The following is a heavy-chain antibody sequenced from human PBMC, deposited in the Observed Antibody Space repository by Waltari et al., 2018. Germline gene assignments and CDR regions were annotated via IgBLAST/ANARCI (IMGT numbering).Heavy chain of an antibody. J-gene: IGHJ6*04. CDR1: GFTFSSYS. D-gene: IGHD4-4*01. V-gene: IGHV3-21*01. CDR2: ISSSSSYI. CDR3: ARVWLQQLSEGV. Sequence: EVQLVESGGGLVKPGGSLRLSCAASGFTFSSYSMNWVRQAPGKGLEWVSSISSSSSYIYYADSVKGRFTISRDNAKNSLYLQMNSLRAEDTAVYYCARVWLQQLSEGVWGKGTTVTVSS.